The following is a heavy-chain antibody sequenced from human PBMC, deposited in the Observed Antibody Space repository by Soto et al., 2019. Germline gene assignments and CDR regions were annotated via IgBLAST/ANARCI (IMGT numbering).Heavy chain of an antibody. CDR2: IYSGGNT. Sequence: EVQLVESGGGLVQPGGSLRLSCAASGYPVTSDHMSWVRQPPGKGLEWVSLIYSGGNTNYPDSVKGRFTISRANSRNTVHLQMNSLRAEDTAVYYCARGGATDFDYWGQGTLVTVSS. V-gene: IGHV3-66*01. CDR3: ARGGATDFDY. CDR1: GYPVTSDH. D-gene: IGHD1-26*01. J-gene: IGHJ4*02.